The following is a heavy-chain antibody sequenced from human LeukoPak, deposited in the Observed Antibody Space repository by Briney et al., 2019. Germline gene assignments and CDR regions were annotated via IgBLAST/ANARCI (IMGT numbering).Heavy chain of an antibody. CDR2: INQDGSMK. Sequence: PGGSLRLSRAVAGPRFGSFWMSWVRHAPGKGLEWVANINQDGSMKYFVDSVRGRFTISRDNSKNSLHLQMNTLRDEDTALYYCARERDGRFFDYWGQGTLVTVSS. CDR3: ARERDGRFFDY. CDR1: GPRFGSFW. J-gene: IGHJ4*02. D-gene: IGHD5-24*01. V-gene: IGHV3-7*01.